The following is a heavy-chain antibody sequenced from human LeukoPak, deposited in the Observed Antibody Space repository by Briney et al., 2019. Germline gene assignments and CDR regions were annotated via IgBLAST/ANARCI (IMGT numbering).Heavy chain of an antibody. V-gene: IGHV3-21*01. J-gene: IGHJ4*02. Sequence: TGGSLRLSCAASGFTFSSYSMNWVRQAPGKGLEWVSSISSSSSYIYYADSVKGRFTISRDNAKNSLYLQMNSLRAEDTAVYYCARNSGSYYWRSDVDYYFDYWGQGTLVTVSS. CDR1: GFTFSSYS. CDR2: ISSSSSYI. D-gene: IGHD1-26*01. CDR3: ARNSGSYYWRSDVDYYFDY.